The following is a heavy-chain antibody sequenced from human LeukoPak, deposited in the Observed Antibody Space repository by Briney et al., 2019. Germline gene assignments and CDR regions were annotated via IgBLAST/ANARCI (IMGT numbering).Heavy chain of an antibody. J-gene: IGHJ4*02. D-gene: IGHD3-22*01. CDR1: GYTFTSYG. Sequence: ASVKVSCKASGYTFTSYGISWVRQAPGQGLEWMGWISAYNGNTNYAQKFQGRVTITADESTSTAYMELSSLRSEDTAVYYCARDENYDSSGYFSGFDYWGQGTLVTVSS. V-gene: IGHV1-18*01. CDR3: ARDENYDSSGYFSGFDY. CDR2: ISAYNGNT.